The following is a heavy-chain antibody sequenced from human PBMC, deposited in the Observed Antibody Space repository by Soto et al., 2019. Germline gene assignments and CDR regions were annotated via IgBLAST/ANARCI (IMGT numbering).Heavy chain of an antibody. CDR1: GYTFTSYG. D-gene: IGHD3-9*01. V-gene: IGHV1-18*01. Sequence: QVPLVQSGAEVKKPGASVKVSCKASGYTFTSYGISWVRQAPGQGLEGMGWISAYNGNTNYAQKLQGRVTMTTDTSTSTAYMELRSLRSDDTAVYYCAREPGYDILTKNNWFDPWGQGTLVTVSS. J-gene: IGHJ5*02. CDR2: ISAYNGNT. CDR3: AREPGYDILTKNNWFDP.